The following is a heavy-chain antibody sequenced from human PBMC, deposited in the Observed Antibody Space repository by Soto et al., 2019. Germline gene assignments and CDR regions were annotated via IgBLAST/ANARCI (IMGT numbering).Heavy chain of an antibody. CDR3: XYLXXXXXXXYWFSFSGMDV. J-gene: IGHJ6*02. CDR2: IYWDDDK. V-gene: IGHV2-5*02. Sequence: QITLKESGPPLVKPTQTLTLTCTFSGFSLSTSGVGVAWIRQPPGKALEWLALIYWDDDKRYRPSLESRLTITKDTSKNQVVLTMTNMDSVDTATYXXXYLXXXXXXXYWFSFSGMDVWGQGTTVTVSS. CDR1: GFSLSTSGVG. D-gene: IGHD2-8*02.